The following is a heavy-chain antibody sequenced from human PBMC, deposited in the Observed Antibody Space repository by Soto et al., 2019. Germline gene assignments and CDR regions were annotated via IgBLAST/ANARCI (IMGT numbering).Heavy chain of an antibody. J-gene: IGHJ5*02. D-gene: IGHD2-2*01. Sequence: ASVKVSCKASGYTFTSYAMHWVRQAPGQRLEWMGWINAGNGNTKYSQKFQGRVTITRDTSASTAYMELSSLRSEDTAVYYCARGVCSSTSCYGWFDPWGQGTLVTVSS. CDR2: INAGNGNT. CDR1: GYTFTSYA. V-gene: IGHV1-3*01. CDR3: ARGVCSSTSCYGWFDP.